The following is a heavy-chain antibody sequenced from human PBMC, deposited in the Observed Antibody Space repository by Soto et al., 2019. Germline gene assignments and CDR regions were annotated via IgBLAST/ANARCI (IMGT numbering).Heavy chain of an antibody. Sequence: SETLSLTCTVSGGSISSGGYYWSWIRQHPGKGLEWIGYIYYSGSTYYNPSLKSRVTISVETSKTQFSLKVRSVTAADTAVYYCARDAPGATYFDYWGQGALVTVSS. CDR2: IYYSGST. CDR1: GGSISSGGYY. D-gene: IGHD2-2*01. CDR3: ARDAPGATYFDY. J-gene: IGHJ4*02. V-gene: IGHV4-31*03.